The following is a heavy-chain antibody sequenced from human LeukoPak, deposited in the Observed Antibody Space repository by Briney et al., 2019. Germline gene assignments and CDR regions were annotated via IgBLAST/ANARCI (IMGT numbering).Heavy chain of an antibody. CDR3: ARASDALNWYFDL. J-gene: IGHJ2*01. CDR1: GGSISSGDYY. Sequence: PSQTLSLXCTVSGGSISSGDYYWSWIRQPPGKGLEWIGYIYYSGSTYYDPSLKSRVTISVDTSKNQFSLKLSSVTAADTAVYYCARASDALNWYFDLWGRGTLVTVSS. V-gene: IGHV4-30-4*08. D-gene: IGHD4/OR15-4a*01. CDR2: IYYSGST.